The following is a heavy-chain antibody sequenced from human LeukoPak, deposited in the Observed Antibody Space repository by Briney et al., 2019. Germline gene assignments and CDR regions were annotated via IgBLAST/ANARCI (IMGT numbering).Heavy chain of an antibody. Sequence: ASVKVSCKASGYTFTGYYMHWVRQAPGQGLEWMGWINPNSGGTNYTQKFQGRVTMTRDTSISTAYMELSRLRSDDTAVYYCARPSQSYYDILTGREALEDFDYWGQGTLVTVSS. CDR1: GYTFTGYY. V-gene: IGHV1-2*02. CDR3: ARPSQSYYDILTGREALEDFDY. D-gene: IGHD3-9*01. J-gene: IGHJ4*02. CDR2: INPNSGGT.